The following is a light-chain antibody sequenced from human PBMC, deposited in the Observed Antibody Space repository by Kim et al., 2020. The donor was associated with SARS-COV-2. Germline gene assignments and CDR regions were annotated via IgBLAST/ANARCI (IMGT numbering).Light chain of an antibody. V-gene: IGLV3-21*04. J-gene: IGLJ1*01. CDR2: YNT. Sequence: SYELTQPPSVSVAPGKTARVTCGGNNVGSLSVHWYQQKPGQAPVLVISYNTDRPSGIPERFSGSNSGNTATLTISRVEAGDEADYYCQVWDITSDSYVFGTGTKVTVL. CDR3: QVWDITSDSYV. CDR1: NVGSLS.